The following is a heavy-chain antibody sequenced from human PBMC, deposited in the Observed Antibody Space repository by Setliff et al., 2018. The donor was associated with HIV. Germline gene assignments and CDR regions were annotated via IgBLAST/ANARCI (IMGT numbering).Heavy chain of an antibody. J-gene: IGHJ4*02. CDR1: GYTFTSYY. D-gene: IGHD3-10*01. V-gene: IGHV1-46*01. Sequence: GASVKVSCKASGYTFTSYYMHWVRRAPGHGLEWMGIINPSFGSTSYAQKFQGRVTMTRDTSTSTVFMELSSLNSEDTAVYYCATDRDATMVPGADYWGQGTLVTVSS. CDR3: ATDRDATMVPGADY. CDR2: INPSFGST.